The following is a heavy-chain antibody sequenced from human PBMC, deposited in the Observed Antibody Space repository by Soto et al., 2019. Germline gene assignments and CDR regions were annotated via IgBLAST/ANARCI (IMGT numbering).Heavy chain of an antibody. CDR1: GFSVDEYA. Sequence: PGGSLRLSCVPSGFSVDEYAMHWVRQAPGKGLEWVSTISWKSGSVAYANSVKGRFTISRDAAKNSLYLQMNSLRPEDTAFYYCAKAGLIAAPPDFWGQRTLVTVSS. J-gene: IGHJ4*02. V-gene: IGHV3-9*01. CDR2: ISWKSGSV. CDR3: AKAGLIAAPPDF. D-gene: IGHD6-25*01.